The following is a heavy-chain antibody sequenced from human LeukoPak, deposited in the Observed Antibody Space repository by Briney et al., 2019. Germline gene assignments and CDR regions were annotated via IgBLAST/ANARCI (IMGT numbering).Heavy chain of an antibody. D-gene: IGHD6-25*01. Sequence: GGSLRLSCAVSGFTVSINHMSYVRQARGEGRGWVSVFYNGGDTHYEDSVKGRFTISRDNSKNTLYLQMHSLRAEAKAVYYCARDSNGYWYFDLWGRGTLVSVSS. V-gene: IGHV3-53*01. CDR3: ARDSNGYWYFDL. CDR2: FYNGGDT. CDR1: GFTVSINH. J-gene: IGHJ2*01.